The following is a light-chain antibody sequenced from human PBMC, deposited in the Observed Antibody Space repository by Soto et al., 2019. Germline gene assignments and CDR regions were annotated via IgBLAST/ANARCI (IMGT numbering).Light chain of an antibody. CDR3: SQNPTTGPLWV. J-gene: IGLJ3*02. V-gene: IGLV2-14*01. CDR2: EVS. Sequence: QSALTQPASVSGSPGQSITISCTGTSSDVGGYNYVSWYQQHPGKAPKLMIYEVSNRPSGVSNRFSGSKSGNTASLTISGPQVEEGVVYSASQNPTTGPLWVLAEGPSLTAL. CDR1: SSDVGGYNY.